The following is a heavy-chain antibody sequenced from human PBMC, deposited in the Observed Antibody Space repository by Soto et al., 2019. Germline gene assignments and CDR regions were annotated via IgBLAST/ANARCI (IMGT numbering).Heavy chain of an antibody. Sequence: QVRLVQSGAAVKKTESSVKVSCEASGTTFSNFAIGWVRQAPGQGLEWMGGIILPFGTPNYAQKFQGRVTISADESMTTVYMELRGLRYGDTAVYYCVRGPDYEGYFDYWGQGTLVTVSS. CDR1: GTTFSNFA. CDR3: VRGPDYEGYFDY. D-gene: IGHD3-22*01. J-gene: IGHJ4*02. V-gene: IGHV1-69*12. CDR2: IILPFGTP.